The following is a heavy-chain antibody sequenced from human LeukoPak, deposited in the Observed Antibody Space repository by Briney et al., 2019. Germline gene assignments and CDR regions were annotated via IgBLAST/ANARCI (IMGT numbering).Heavy chain of an antibody. CDR2: ISSSSSYI. J-gene: IGHJ4*02. D-gene: IGHD6-19*01. Sequence: PGGSLRLSCAASGFTFSSYSMNWVRQAPGKGLEWVSSISSSSSYIYYADSVKGRFTISRDNSKNTLYLQMNSLRAEDTAVYYCAKGGLKLRQWLPLDYWGQGTLVTVSS. CDR3: AKGGLKLRQWLPLDY. CDR1: GFTFSSYS. V-gene: IGHV3-21*04.